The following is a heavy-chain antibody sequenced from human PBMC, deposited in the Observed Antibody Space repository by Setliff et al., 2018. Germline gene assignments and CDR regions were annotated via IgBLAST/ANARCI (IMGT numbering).Heavy chain of an antibody. CDR1: GFTFSTYS. V-gene: IGHV3-21*01. CDR2: ISGDSEYI. J-gene: IGHJ4*02. CDR3: ARVASGWWWFDY. Sequence: GGSLRLSCAASGFTFSTYSMSWVRQAPGKGLEWVSAISGDSEYIYYRDSVKGRFPISRDNAKNTVYLQMNSLRAEDTAVYYCARVASGWWWFDYWGQGTLVTVSS. D-gene: IGHD6-19*01.